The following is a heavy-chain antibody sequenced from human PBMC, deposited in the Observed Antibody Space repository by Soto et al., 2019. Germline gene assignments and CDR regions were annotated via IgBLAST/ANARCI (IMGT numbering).Heavy chain of an antibody. D-gene: IGHD1-26*01. Sequence: QVQLVESGGGLAKPEGSLGLSCAASGSTLGNYYMSWIRQAPGKGREGVSYISSSGSTIYYADSVKGRFTISRDNAKNSLYLQMNSLRAEDTAVYYCARDRPWVPGAFDIWGQGTMVTVSS. CDR3: ARDRPWVPGAFDI. J-gene: IGHJ3*02. V-gene: IGHV3-11*01. CDR1: GSTLGNYY. CDR2: ISSSGSTI.